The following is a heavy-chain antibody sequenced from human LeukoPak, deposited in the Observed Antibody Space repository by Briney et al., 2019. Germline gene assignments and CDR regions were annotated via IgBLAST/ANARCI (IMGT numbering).Heavy chain of an antibody. CDR1: GFTFSSYW. Sequence: GGSLRLSCAASGFTFSSYWMHWVRHAPGKGLVWVSRINSDGSSTSYADSVKGRFTISRDNAKNTLYLQMNSLRAEDTAVYYCARVRLRLGELLYYFDYWGQGTLVTVSS. D-gene: IGHD3-16*01. J-gene: IGHJ4*02. CDR3: ARVRLRLGELLYYFDY. V-gene: IGHV3-74*01. CDR2: INSDGSST.